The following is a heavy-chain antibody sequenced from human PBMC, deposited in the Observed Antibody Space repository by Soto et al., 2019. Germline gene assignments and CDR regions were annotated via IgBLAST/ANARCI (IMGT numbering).Heavy chain of an antibody. CDR1: GYTFTSYG. J-gene: IGHJ6*02. Sequence: QVQLVRSGAEVKKPGASVKVSCKASGYTFTSYGISWVRQAPGQGLEWMGWISAYNGNTNYAQKLQGRVTMTTDTSTSTAYMELRSLRSDDTAVYYCAIHCGGDCYFQGGMDVWGQGTTVTVSS. CDR3: AIHCGGDCYFQGGMDV. CDR2: ISAYNGNT. V-gene: IGHV1-18*04. D-gene: IGHD2-21*02.